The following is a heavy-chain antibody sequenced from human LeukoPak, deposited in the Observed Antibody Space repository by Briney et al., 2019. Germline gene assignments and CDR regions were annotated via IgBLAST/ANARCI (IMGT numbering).Heavy chain of an antibody. CDR1: GGSISSYY. J-gene: IGHJ4*02. D-gene: IGHD6-13*01. CDR2: IYYSGST. CDR3: ASSTSSWIGNSFDY. V-gene: IGHV4-59*08. Sequence: SETLSLTCTVSGGSISSYYWSWIRQPPGKGLEWIGYIYYSGSTNYNPSLKSRVTISVDTSKNQFSLKLSSLTAADTAVYYCASSTSSWIGNSFDYWGQGTLVTVSS.